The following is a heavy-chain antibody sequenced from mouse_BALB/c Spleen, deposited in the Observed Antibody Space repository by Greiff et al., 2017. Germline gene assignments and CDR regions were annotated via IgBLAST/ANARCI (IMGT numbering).Heavy chain of an antibody. V-gene: IGHV5-17*02. D-gene: IGHD1-1*01. CDR1: GFTFSSFG. J-gene: IGHJ2*01. CDR2: ISSGSSTI. CDR3: ARNYGTLDY. Sequence: EVKLVESGGGLVQPGGSRKLSCAASGFTFSSFGMHWVRQAPEKGLEWVAYISSGSSTIYYADTVKGRFTISRDNPKNTLFLQMTSLRSEDTAMYYCARNYGTLDYWGQGTTLTVSS.